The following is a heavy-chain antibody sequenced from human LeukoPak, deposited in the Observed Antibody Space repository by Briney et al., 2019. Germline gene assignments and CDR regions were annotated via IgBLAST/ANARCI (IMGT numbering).Heavy chain of an antibody. CDR3: ARQTRQQWFLGTYYFDY. V-gene: IGHV4-34*01. Sequence: SETLSLTCAVYGGSFSGYYWSWIRQPPGKGLEWIGEINRSGSTNYNPSLKSRVTISVDTSKNQFSLKLSSVTAADTAVYYCARQTRQQWFLGTYYFDYWGQGTLVTVSS. CDR2: INRSGST. J-gene: IGHJ4*02. D-gene: IGHD6-19*01. CDR1: GGSFSGYY.